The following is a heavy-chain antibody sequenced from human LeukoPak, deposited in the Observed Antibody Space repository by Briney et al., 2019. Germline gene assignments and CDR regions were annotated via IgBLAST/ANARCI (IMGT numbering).Heavy chain of an antibody. CDR1: GFTFSTYW. Sequence: QPGGSLRLSCADSGFTFSTYWMTWVRQAPGKGLEWVAKIKEDGSEKYYVDSVKGRFTISRDNAKNSVYLKMSSLRVEDTAVYYCGRHYGSGNYDQIGDYWGQGTLVTVSS. D-gene: IGHD3-10*01. CDR2: IKEDGSEK. V-gene: IGHV3-7*01. J-gene: IGHJ4*02. CDR3: GRHYGSGNYDQIGDY.